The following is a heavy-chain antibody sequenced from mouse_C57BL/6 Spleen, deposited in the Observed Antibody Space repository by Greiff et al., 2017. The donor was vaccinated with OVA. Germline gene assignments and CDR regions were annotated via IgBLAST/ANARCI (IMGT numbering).Heavy chain of an antibody. CDR2: IDPSDSET. D-gene: IGHD3-1*01. CDR1: GYTFTSYW. Sequence: VQLQQPGAELVRPGSSVKLSCKASGYTFTSYWMHWVKQRPIQGLEWIGNIDPSDSETHYNQKFKDKATLPVDKSSSTAYMQLSSLTSEDSAVYYCARSGPSGFYAMDYWGQGTSVTVSS. V-gene: IGHV1-52*01. J-gene: IGHJ4*01. CDR3: ARSGPSGFYAMDY.